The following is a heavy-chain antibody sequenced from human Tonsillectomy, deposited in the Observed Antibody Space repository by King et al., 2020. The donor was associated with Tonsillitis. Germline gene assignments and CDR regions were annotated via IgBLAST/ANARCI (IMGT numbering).Heavy chain of an antibody. D-gene: IGHD4-17*01. CDR2: INHSGST. J-gene: IGHJ4*02. V-gene: IGHV4-34*01. CDR1: GGSFSGYY. Sequence: VQLQQWGAGLLKPSETLSLTCAVSGGSFSGYYWSWIRQPPGKGLEWIGEINHSGSTAYNPSLKSRVTMSVDTSKNQFSLKLNSVTAADTAVYYCARGHYGEMGFDYWGQGTLLTVSS. CDR3: ARGHYGEMGFDY.